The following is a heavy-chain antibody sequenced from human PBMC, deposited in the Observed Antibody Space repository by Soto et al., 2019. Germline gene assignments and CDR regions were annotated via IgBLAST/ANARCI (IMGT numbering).Heavy chain of an antibody. J-gene: IGHJ6*02. CDR2: ISWNSGSI. CDR3: AKLGAFCSGGICRYWDSGDV. V-gene: IGHV3-9*01. Sequence: EVQLVESGGGLVQPGRSLRLSCAASGFTFDDYAMHWVRQAPGKGLEWVSGISWNSGSIGYADSVKGRFTISRDNAKNSLYLQMNSLRAEDTALYYCAKLGAFCSGGICRYWDSGDVWGQGTTVTVSS. CDR1: GFTFDDYA. D-gene: IGHD2-15*01.